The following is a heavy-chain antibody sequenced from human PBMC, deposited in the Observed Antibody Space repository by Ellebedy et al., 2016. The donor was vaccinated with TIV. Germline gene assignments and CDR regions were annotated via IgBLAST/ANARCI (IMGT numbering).Heavy chain of an antibody. V-gene: IGHV1-46*01. CDR3: AKDGPYGDYDWYFDL. CDR1: RYTFTSYY. D-gene: IGHD4-17*01. Sequence: ASVKVSXKASRYTFTSYYMHWVRQAPGQGLEWMGIINPSGGSTSYAQKFQGRVTMTRDTSTSTVYMELSSLRSEDTAVYYCAKDGPYGDYDWYFDLWGRGTLVTVSS. J-gene: IGHJ2*01. CDR2: INPSGGST.